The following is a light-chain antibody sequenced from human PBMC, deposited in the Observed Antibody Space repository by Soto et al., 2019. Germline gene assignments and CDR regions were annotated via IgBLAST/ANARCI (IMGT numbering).Light chain of an antibody. Sequence: DIELTQSPSTLSASTGERVTLTCRATDSISTWLAWYQQKPGKAPKLLIYDASRLETGVPSRFSGSGSGTDFTLTISSLQPEDIATYYCQQYDSYPLTFGGGTKVDIK. CDR3: QQYDSYPLT. CDR1: DSISTW. CDR2: DAS. V-gene: IGKV1-5*01. J-gene: IGKJ4*01.